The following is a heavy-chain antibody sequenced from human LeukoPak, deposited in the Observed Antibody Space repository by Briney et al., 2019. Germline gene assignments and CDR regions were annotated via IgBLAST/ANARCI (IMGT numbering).Heavy chain of an antibody. CDR1: GGSISSYY. J-gene: IGHJ5*02. CDR2: IYYSGST. D-gene: IGHD2-15*01. CDR3: ARSRTRYCSGGSCPQGWFDP. Sequence: SETLSLTCTVSGGSISSYYWSWIRQPPGKGLEWIGYIYYSGSTNYNPSLKSRVTISVDTSKNQFSLKLSSVTAADTAVYYCARSRTRYCSGGSCPQGWFDPWGQGTLVTVSS. V-gene: IGHV4-59*01.